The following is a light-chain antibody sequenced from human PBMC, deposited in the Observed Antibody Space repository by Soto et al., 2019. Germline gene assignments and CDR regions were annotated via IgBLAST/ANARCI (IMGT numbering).Light chain of an antibody. CDR2: YAS. V-gene: IGKV1D-13*01. Sequence: AIQLTQSPSSLSASVGDTVSITCRASQGISSALAWYQQSPGKAPRLLIYYASSLESGVPSRFIGSGSGADCTLTISSLQPEDFAPEYCQHFNNYPLTFGGGTKVEIK. CDR3: QHFNNYPLT. CDR1: QGISSA. J-gene: IGKJ4*01.